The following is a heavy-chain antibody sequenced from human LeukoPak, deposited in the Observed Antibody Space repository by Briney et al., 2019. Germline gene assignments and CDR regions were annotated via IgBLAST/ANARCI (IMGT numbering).Heavy chain of an antibody. Sequence: SETLSRTCTVSGGSISSSTYYWGWIRRPPGKGLEWIGSIYYSGSTYYNPSLKSRVTVSVDTSKNQFSLKLGSVTAADTAVYYCVRGSTLRHYQYWGQGTLVTVSS. J-gene: IGHJ4*02. CDR2: IYYSGST. CDR3: VRGSTLRHYQY. CDR1: GGSISSSTYY. D-gene: IGHD3-16*01. V-gene: IGHV4-39*01.